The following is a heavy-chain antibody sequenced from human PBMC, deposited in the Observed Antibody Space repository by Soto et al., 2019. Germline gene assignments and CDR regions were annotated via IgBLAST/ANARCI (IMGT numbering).Heavy chain of an antibody. CDR3: ARESHDILTGPPWVWYFDL. J-gene: IGHJ2*01. D-gene: IGHD3-9*01. CDR1: GGYFSGYY. CDR2: INDRGSI. Sequence: QVQLQQWGAGPLRPLETLSLTCGVSGGYFSGYYWAWIRQSPGKGLEWIGEINDRGSINYNPSLKSRVTISVDTSKNNYSLNLRSVPAADTAVYYCARESHDILTGPPWVWYFDLWGRGTLVTVSS. V-gene: IGHV4-34*01.